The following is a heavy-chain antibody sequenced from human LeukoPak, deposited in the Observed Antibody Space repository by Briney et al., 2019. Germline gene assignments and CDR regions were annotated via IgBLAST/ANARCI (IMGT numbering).Heavy chain of an antibody. Sequence: ASVKVSCKASGYTFTGYYMHWVRQAPGQGLEWMGWINPNSGGTNYAQKFQGRVTMTRDTSISTAYMELSRLRSDDTAVYYCAREGVGATRGFDYWGQGTLVTVSS. CDR3: AREGVGATRGFDY. D-gene: IGHD1-26*01. CDR2: INPNSGGT. CDR1: GYTFTGYY. J-gene: IGHJ4*02. V-gene: IGHV1-2*02.